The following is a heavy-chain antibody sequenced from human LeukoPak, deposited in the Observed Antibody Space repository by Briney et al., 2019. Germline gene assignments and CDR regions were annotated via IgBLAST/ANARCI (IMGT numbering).Heavy chain of an antibody. Sequence: ASVKVSCKASGFRFTSFGVSWVRQAPGQRLEWMGWISTYIGVTHYAEKFEDRVTMTIDTSTTTAYIELRSLRYDDTAVYYCARDSDYSGNGNGDWFDPWGQGTVVTVSS. D-gene: IGHD4-11*01. J-gene: IGHJ5*02. V-gene: IGHV1-18*04. CDR3: ARDSDYSGNGNGDWFDP. CDR1: GFRFTSFG. CDR2: ISTYIGVT.